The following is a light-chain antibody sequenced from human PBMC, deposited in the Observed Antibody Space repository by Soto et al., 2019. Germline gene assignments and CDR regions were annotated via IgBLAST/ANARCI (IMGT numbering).Light chain of an antibody. J-gene: IGKJ4*01. CDR1: QSVSSY. CDR2: DAS. Sequence: EIVLTQSPDTLSLSPGERATLSCRASQSVSSYFAWYQQKPGQAPRLLIYDASNRATGIPVRFSGSGSGTDFTLTISRLEPEDFAVYYCQQFSSYPLTFGGGTKVDI. CDR3: QQFSSYPLT. V-gene: IGKV3-11*01.